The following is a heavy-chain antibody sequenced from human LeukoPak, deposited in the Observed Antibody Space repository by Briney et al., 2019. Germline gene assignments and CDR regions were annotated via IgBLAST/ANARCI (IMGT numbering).Heavy chain of an antibody. D-gene: IGHD2-2*02. J-gene: IGHJ5*02. Sequence: PGGSLRLSCAASGFTFSSYAMSWVRQAPGKGLEWVSAISGSGGSTYYADSVKGRFTISRDNAKNSLYLQMNSLRAEDTAVYYCARGGYCSSTSCYRNWFDPWGQGTLVTVSS. V-gene: IGHV3-23*01. CDR2: ISGSGGST. CDR3: ARGGYCSSTSCYRNWFDP. CDR1: GFTFSSYA.